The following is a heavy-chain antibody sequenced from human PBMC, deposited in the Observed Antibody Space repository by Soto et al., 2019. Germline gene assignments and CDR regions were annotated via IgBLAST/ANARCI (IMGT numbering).Heavy chain of an antibody. J-gene: IGHJ4*02. Sequence: QVQLVQSGAEVKKPGASVKVSCKASGYTFTAYYMYWLRQAPGQGLEWVGRINPKSGDTNYAQRFQGRVTMTRDTSIATAYLELSSLRSDDTAFYYCATFTQAPHVMDFWCQGTLVAVSS. V-gene: IGHV1-2*06. D-gene: IGHD2-21*01. CDR2: INPKSGDT. CDR3: ATFTQAPHVMDF. CDR1: GYTFTAYY.